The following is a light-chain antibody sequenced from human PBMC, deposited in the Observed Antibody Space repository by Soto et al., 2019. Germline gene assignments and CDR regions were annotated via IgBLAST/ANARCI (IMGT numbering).Light chain of an antibody. CDR2: DDS. CDR1: NIGGKS. V-gene: IGLV3-21*02. CDR3: HVWDSSSDHYV. Sequence: SSELTHPPSVSLAPGHTARITCGGNNIGGKSVHWYQQKPGQAPVLVVYDDSDRPSGIPDRFSGSNSGDTATLTIRRVEAGDEDDYYCHVWDSSSDHYVFGTGTKV. J-gene: IGLJ1*01.